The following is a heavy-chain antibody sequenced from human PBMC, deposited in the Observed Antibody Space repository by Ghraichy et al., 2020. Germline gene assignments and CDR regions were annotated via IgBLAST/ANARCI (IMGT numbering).Heavy chain of an antibody. CDR3: AVDSSSYPPDDY. D-gene: IGHD6-13*01. Sequence: GGSLRLSCAASGFTFSDYYMSWIRQAPGKGLEWVSYISSSGSTIYYADSVKGRFTISRDNAKNSLYLQMNSLRAEDTAVYYCAVDSSSYPPDDYWGQGTLVTVSS. CDR1: GFTFSDYY. CDR2: ISSSGSTI. J-gene: IGHJ4*02. V-gene: IGHV3-11*01.